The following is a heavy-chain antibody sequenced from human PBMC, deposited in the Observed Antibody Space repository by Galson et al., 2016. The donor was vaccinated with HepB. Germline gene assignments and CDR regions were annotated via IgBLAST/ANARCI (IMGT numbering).Heavy chain of an antibody. J-gene: IGHJ5*02. CDR2: ITQTGST. V-gene: IGHV4-34*01. CDR1: GGSFGGYF. Sequence: SETLSLTCAIYGGSFGGYFWTWIRQPPGKGLEWIGDITQTGSTDYNPSLKSRVTMSEDTSKNQLSLKLTSLTAADTAVYYCARGEKGYSEGASWGQGTLVTVSS. D-gene: IGHD3-22*01. CDR3: ARGEKGYSEGAS.